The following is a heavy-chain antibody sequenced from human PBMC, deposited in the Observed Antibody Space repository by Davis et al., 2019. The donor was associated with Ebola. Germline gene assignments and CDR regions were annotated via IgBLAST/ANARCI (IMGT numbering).Heavy chain of an antibody. J-gene: IGHJ6*02. V-gene: IGHV1-69*05. D-gene: IGHD2-15*01. CDR1: GNTISTYT. CDR2: IIPLFGTT. Sequence: SVKVSCKASGNTISTYTIDWVRQAPGQGLEWMGGIIPLFGTTNYAQRFQGRVTMTRDTSTSTVYMELSSLSSEDTAVYYCARGLAKRVITIKDCSGGSCVQSDGMDVWGQGTTVTVSS. CDR3: ARGLAKRVITIKDCSGGSCVQSDGMDV.